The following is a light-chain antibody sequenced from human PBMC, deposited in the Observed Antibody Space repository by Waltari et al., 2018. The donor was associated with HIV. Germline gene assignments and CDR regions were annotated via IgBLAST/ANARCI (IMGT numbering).Light chain of an antibody. J-gene: IGLJ3*02. CDR3: AAWDGSLSGRV. CDR2: RNN. CDR1: SSNIGSNY. V-gene: IGLV1-47*01. Sequence: QSVLTQPPSASGTPGQRVTISCSGSSSNIGSNYVYWYQQLPGTAPNLLIDRNNQRPSGVPDRFSGSKSGTSASLAISGLRSEDEAAYYCAAWDGSLSGRVFGGGTKLTVL.